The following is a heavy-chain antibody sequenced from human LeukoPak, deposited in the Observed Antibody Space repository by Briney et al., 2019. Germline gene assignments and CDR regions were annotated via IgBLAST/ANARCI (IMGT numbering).Heavy chain of an antibody. Sequence: PGGSLRLSCAASGFSFSSYAMSWVRQAPGKGLEWVSAISDSGGSTYYADSVRGRFTISRDNSKNTLYLQMNSLRAEDTAIYYCARVRLQPSYYFDFWGQGTLVTVSS. V-gene: IGHV3-23*01. CDR2: ISDSGGST. CDR3: ARVRLQPSYYFDF. J-gene: IGHJ4*02. D-gene: IGHD5-18*01. CDR1: GFSFSSYA.